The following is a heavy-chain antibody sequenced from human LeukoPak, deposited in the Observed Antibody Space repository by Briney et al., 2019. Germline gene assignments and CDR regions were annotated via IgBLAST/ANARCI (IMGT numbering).Heavy chain of an antibody. J-gene: IGHJ3*02. Sequence: GGSLRLSCAASGFTFSSYGMNWVRQAPGKGLEWVSYISSSSSTIDYADSVKGRFTISRDNAKNSLYLQMNSLRAEDTAVYYCARSIVAAAARPGVDAFDIWGQGTMVTVSS. CDR3: ARSIVAAAARPGVDAFDI. D-gene: IGHD6-6*01. V-gene: IGHV3-48*01. CDR1: GFTFSSYG. CDR2: ISSSSSTI.